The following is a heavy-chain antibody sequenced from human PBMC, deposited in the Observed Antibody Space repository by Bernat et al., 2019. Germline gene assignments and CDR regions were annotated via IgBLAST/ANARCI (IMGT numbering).Heavy chain of an antibody. V-gene: IGHV2-5*02. Sequence: QITLKESGPTLVKPTQTLTLTCTFSGFSLSTSGVGVGWIRQPPGKALEWLALIYWDDDKRYSPSLKSRLTITKDTSKNQVVLTMTNMDPVDTATYYCAHTKRYDYVWVSYYSSHYFDYWGQGTLVTVSS. D-gene: IGHD3-16*01. J-gene: IGHJ4*02. CDR1: GFSLSTSGVG. CDR2: IYWDDDK. CDR3: AHTKRYDYVWVSYYSSHYFDY.